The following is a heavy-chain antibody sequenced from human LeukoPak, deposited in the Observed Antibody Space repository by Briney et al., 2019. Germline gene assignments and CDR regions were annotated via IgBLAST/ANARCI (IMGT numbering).Heavy chain of an antibody. Sequence: ASVKVSCKASGYTFTSYGISWVRQAPGQGLEWMGWISAYNGNTYYAQKLQGRVTMTTDTSTSTAYMELRSLRSDDTAVYYCARDLGGSYSSETWFDPWGQGTLVTVSS. CDR2: ISAYNGNT. V-gene: IGHV1-18*01. D-gene: IGHD1-26*01. CDR3: ARDLGGSYSSETWFDP. CDR1: GYTFTSYG. J-gene: IGHJ5*02.